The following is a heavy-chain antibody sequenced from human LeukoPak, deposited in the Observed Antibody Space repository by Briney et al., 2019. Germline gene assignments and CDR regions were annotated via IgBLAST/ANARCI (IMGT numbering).Heavy chain of an antibody. D-gene: IGHD5-12*01. V-gene: IGHV3-30*02. CDR3: AKDMQTWPRFPDY. CDR2: IRYDGSNK. CDR1: GFTFSSYG. Sequence: GGSLRLSCAASGFTFSSYGMHWVRQAPGKGLEWVAFIRYDGSNKYYADSVKGRFTISRDNSKNTLYLQMNGLRVEDAAVYYCAKDMQTWPRFPDYWGQGTLVTVSS. J-gene: IGHJ4*02.